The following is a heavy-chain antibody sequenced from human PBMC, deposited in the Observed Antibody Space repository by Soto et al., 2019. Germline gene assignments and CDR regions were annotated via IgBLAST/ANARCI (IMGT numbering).Heavy chain of an antibody. V-gene: IGHV1-18*01. CDR1: GYTFTSDG. J-gene: IGHJ4*02. Sequence: QVQLVQSGAEVKKPGASVKVSCRASGYTFTSDGISWVRQAPGQGLEWMGWISAYNDKTTYAQKFQGRLTMTTDTSSNTAYMELRSLRYDDTAVYYCARFTGISKWTFDSWGQGTLVTVSS. CDR2: ISAYNDKT. D-gene: IGHD1-26*01. CDR3: ARFTGISKWTFDS.